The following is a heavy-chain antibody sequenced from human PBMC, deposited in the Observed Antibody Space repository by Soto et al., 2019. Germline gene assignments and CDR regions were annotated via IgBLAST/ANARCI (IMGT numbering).Heavy chain of an antibody. V-gene: IGHV3-23*01. Sequence: GGSLRLSCAASGFTFRNYAMVWVRQAPGQGLDWLAAISASGGTTYYADSVKGRFTVSRDNFRNTLYLQMNSLSAEDTAVYYCAKRPLNRDPYYFDYWGQGTLVTVSS. CDR2: ISASGGTT. D-gene: IGHD2-21*02. J-gene: IGHJ4*02. CDR3: AKRPLNRDPYYFDY. CDR1: GFTFRNYA.